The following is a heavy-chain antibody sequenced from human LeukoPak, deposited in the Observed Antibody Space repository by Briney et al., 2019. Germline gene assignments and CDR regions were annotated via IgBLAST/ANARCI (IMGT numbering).Heavy chain of an antibody. J-gene: IGHJ6*03. Sequence: GSLRLSCAASGFTFSSYAMSWVRQAPGKGLEWVSAISGSGGSTYYADSVKGRFTISRDNSKNTPYLQMNSLRAEDTAVYYCAKDGYSYGLGMDVWGKGTTVTVSS. D-gene: IGHD5-18*01. CDR1: GFTFSSYA. CDR2: ISGSGGST. CDR3: AKDGYSYGLGMDV. V-gene: IGHV3-23*01.